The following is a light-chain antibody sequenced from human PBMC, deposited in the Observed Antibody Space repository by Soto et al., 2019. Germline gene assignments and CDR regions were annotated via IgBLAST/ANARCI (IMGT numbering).Light chain of an antibody. CDR1: MRDVGAYNL. CDR2: EVS. Sequence: QSALTQPASVSGSAGQSITISCSGTMRDVGAYNLVSWYQQHPGTAPKLIIYEVSNRPSGISSRFSGSRSGNTASLTISGLQSEDEGDYYFSAYTARSTLVFGGGTKVTVL. V-gene: IGLV2-14*01. J-gene: IGLJ3*02. CDR3: SAYTARSTLV.